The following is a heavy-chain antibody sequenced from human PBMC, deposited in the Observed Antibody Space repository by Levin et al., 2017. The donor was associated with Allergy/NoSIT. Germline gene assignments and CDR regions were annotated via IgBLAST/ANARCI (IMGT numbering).Heavy chain of an antibody. D-gene: IGHD3-22*01. Sequence: SETLSLTCTVSGGSISSYYWSWIRQPPGKGLEWIGYIYYSGSTNYNPSLKSRVTISVDTSKNQFSLKLSSVTAADTAVYYCARDRGGLWYDSSGDAFDIWGQGTMVTVSS. CDR3: ARDRGGLWYDSSGDAFDI. V-gene: IGHV4-59*01. CDR1: GGSISSYY. J-gene: IGHJ3*02. CDR2: IYYSGST.